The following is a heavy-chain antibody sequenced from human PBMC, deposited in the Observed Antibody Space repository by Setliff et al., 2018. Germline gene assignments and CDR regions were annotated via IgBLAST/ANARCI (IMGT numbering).Heavy chain of an antibody. CDR1: GYTFNTYS. J-gene: IGHJ4*02. CDR2: INTNTGNP. Sequence: ASVKVSCKASGYTFNTYSMNWVRQAPGQGLEWMGWINTNTGNPTYAQGFTGRFVLSLDTSVSTAYLQISSLKAEDTAVYYCASKGGYFDPSEDFDYWGQGTLVTVSS. CDR3: ASKGGYFDPSEDFDY. V-gene: IGHV7-4-1*02. D-gene: IGHD3-9*01.